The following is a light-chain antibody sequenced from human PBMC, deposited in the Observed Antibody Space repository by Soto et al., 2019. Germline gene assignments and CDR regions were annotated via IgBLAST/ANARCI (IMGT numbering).Light chain of an antibody. CDR1: QSISSW. J-gene: IGKJ1*01. Sequence: DIQMTQSPSTLSASVGDRVTITCRASQSISSWLACYQQKPGKAPKLLIYDATTLESGVPSTFSGSEFGTEFTLTISSLQADDFATYYCQQYYSYPWMFGQGTKVDIK. V-gene: IGKV1-5*01. CDR2: DAT. CDR3: QQYYSYPWM.